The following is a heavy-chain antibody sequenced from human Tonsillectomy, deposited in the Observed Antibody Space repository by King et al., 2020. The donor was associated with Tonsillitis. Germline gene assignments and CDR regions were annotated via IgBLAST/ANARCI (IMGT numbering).Heavy chain of an antibody. V-gene: IGHV4-59*01. CDR1: GVSISTYY. J-gene: IGHJ6*02. CDR2: VYYSGIT. D-gene: IGHD3-3*01. CDR3: ARDQGYDFWSGFSGMDV. Sequence: QLQESGPTLVKPSETLSLTCTVSGVSISTYYWSWIRQPPGKGLEWVGYVYYSGITNYNPSLKSRVTISLDTSKNQFSLKLSSVTAADTAVYYCARDQGYDFWSGFSGMDVWGQGTTVTVSS.